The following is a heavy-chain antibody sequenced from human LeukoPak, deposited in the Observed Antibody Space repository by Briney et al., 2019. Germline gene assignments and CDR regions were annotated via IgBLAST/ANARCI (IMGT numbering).Heavy chain of an antibody. J-gene: IGHJ4*02. CDR1: GGSISSGGYY. V-gene: IGHV4-61*08. CDR2: IYSSGST. D-gene: IGHD5-12*01. CDR3: ASSAPYSGFDSPFDY. Sequence: PSETLSLTCTVSGGSISSGGYYWTWIRQSPAKGLEWIGYIYSSGSTNYNPSLKSRVTVSVDTSKNQFSLKLSSVTAADTAIYYCASSAPYSGFDSPFDYWGQGTLVSVSS.